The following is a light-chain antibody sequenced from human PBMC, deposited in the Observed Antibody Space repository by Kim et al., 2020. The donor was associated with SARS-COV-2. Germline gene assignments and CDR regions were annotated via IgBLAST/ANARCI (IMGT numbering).Light chain of an antibody. J-gene: IGKJ2*03. CDR3: QQYGSSPVYS. V-gene: IGKV3-20*01. CDR1: QSLTTNY. CDR2: VAS. Sequence: PGDSAALSCRASQSLTTNYLGWYQQKPGQAPRLLIYVASTRATGIPDRFTGSGSGTDFTLTISRLEPEDFAVYYCQQYGSSPVYSFGQGTKLEI.